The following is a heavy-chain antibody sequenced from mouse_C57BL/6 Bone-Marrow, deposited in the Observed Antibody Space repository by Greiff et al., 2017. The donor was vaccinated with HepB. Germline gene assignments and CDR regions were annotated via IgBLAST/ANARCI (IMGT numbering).Heavy chain of an antibody. D-gene: IGHD2-10*01. CDR3: ARCWAPTDY. J-gene: IGHJ2*01. V-gene: IGHV1-59*01. Sequence: VQLQQPGAELVRPGTSVKLSCKASGYTFTSYWMHWVKQRPGQGLEWIGVIDPSDSYTNYNQKFKGKATLTVDTSSSTAYMQLSSLTSEDSAVYYCARCWAPTDYWGQGTTLTVSS. CDR1: GYTFTSYW. CDR2: IDPSDSYT.